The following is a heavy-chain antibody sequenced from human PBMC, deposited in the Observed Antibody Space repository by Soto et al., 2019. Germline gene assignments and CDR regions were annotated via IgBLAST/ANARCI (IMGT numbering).Heavy chain of an antibody. D-gene: IGHD2-15*01. J-gene: IGHJ3*02. Sequence: QVQLVQSGAEVKKPGSSVKVSCKASGGTFSSYAINWVRQAPGQGLEWMGGIIPIFGTANYAQKFQGRVTITADESTSTAYMELSSLRSEDTAVYYCARDGGYCSGGSCYSSAFDIWGQGTMVTVSS. CDR3: ARDGGYCSGGSCYSSAFDI. CDR2: IIPIFGTA. CDR1: GGTFSSYA. V-gene: IGHV1-69*01.